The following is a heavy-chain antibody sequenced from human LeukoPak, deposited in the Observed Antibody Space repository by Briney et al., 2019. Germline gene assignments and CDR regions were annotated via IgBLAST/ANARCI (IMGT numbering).Heavy chain of an antibody. Sequence: ASVKVSCKASGYTFTSYDINWVRQPTGQGLELMGCVNPNSGNTDYAQKFQGRVTMTRNTSISTACMELSSLRSEDTAVYYCARGLAHRALPYYDFWSGYYPDLKDGWFDPWGEGTLVTVSS. V-gene: IGHV1-8*01. CDR2: VNPNSGNT. CDR3: ARGLAHRALPYYDFWSGYYPDLKDGWFDP. J-gene: IGHJ5*02. D-gene: IGHD3-3*01. CDR1: GYTFTSYD.